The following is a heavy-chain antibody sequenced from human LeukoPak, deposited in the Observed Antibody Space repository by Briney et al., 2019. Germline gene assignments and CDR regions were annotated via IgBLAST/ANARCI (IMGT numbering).Heavy chain of an antibody. Sequence: SETLSLTCAVYGGSLSDYYWSWIRQPPGKGLEWIGEINHSGSINYNSSLKSRVTISVDTSKNQFSLKLSSVTAADTAVYCARRMGRRFGERYYYYHYMDVWGKGTTVTISS. V-gene: IGHV4-34*01. J-gene: IGHJ6*03. CDR1: GGSLSDYY. CDR2: INHSGSI. D-gene: IGHD3-10*01. CDR3: ARRMGRRFGERYYYYHYMDV.